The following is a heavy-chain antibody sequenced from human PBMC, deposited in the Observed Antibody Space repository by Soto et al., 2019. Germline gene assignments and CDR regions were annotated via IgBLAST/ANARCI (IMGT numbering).Heavy chain of an antibody. CDR3: AASEYSYYYYAMDV. CDR1: GDSIRNYY. J-gene: IGHJ6*02. Sequence: LSDTLSLTSTVSGDSIRNYYYTWIRQSAGKGLEWIGRVYTSGRTNYNHPPNSRVKMSVDTSKKQFSLKLTSATAADTAIYYCAASEYSYYYYAMDVWGPGATVT. V-gene: IGHV4-4*07. CDR2: VYTSGRT.